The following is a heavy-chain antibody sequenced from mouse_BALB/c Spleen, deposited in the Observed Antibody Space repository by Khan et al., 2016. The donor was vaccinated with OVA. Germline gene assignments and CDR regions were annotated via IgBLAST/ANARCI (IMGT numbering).Heavy chain of an antibody. V-gene: IGHV1-5*01. CDR2: IYPGISDT. CDR1: GYSFTSYW. Sequence: VRLQQSGTVLARPGASVKMSCKASGYSFTSYWIHWVTQRPGQGLEWIGAIYPGISDTRYNQKFKGKAKLTAVPSANTAYMELSSLTNEDSAVYYCTRSYDSYYFDYWGQGTTLTVSS. CDR3: TRSYDSYYFDY. D-gene: IGHD2-4*01. J-gene: IGHJ2*01.